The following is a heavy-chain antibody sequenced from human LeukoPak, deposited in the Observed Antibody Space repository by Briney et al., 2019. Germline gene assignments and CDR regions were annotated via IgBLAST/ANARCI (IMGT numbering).Heavy chain of an antibody. CDR2: ISSSSSYI. J-gene: IGHJ3*02. Sequence: GGSLRLSCAASGFTFSSYSMNWVRQAPGKGLEWVSSISSSSSYIYYSDSVKGRFTISRDNAKNLLYLQMNSQRTEDTAVYYCARGSRRNWYFYAPIWGQGTMVTVSP. CDR3: ARGSRRNWYFYAPI. CDR1: GFTFSSYS. V-gene: IGHV3-21*01. D-gene: IGHD2/OR15-2a*01.